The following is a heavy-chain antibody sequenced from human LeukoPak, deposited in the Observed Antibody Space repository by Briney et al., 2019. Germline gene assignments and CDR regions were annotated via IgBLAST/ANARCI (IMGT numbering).Heavy chain of an antibody. D-gene: IGHD6-6*01. CDR1: GGSISSSSYY. V-gene: IGHV4-39*01. Sequence: SETLSLTCTVSGGSISSSSYYWGWIRQPPGKGLEWIGSIYYSGSTYYNPSLKSRVTISVDTSKNQFSLKLSSVTAADTAVYYCATQYSSSFAIGYYFDYWGQGTLVTVSS. CDR2: IYYSGST. J-gene: IGHJ4*02. CDR3: ATQYSSSFAIGYYFDY.